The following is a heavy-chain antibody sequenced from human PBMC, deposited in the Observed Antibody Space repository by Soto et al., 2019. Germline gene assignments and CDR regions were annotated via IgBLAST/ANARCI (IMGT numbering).Heavy chain of an antibody. V-gene: IGHV4-30-4*02. D-gene: IGHD6-19*01. CDR3: ARSVAVPGAHIDY. CDR2: IYYSGST. J-gene: IGHJ4*02. CDR1: GGSISSGDHY. Sequence: SETLSLTCTVSGGSISSGDHYWSWIRQPPGKGLEWIGYIYYSGSTYNNPSLKSRVTISVDTSKNQFSLRLSSVTAADTAVCFCARSVAVPGAHIDYWGQGTQVTVSS.